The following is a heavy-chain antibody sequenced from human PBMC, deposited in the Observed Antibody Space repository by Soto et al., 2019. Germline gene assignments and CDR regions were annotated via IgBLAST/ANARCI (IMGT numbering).Heavy chain of an antibody. CDR3: ARGPKTPKYCSGGSCYYYYYGMDV. CDR2: INHSGST. J-gene: IGHJ6*02. D-gene: IGHD2-15*01. Sequence: PSETLSLTCAVYGGSFSGYYWSWIRQPPGKGLEWIGEINHSGSTNYNPSLKSRVTISVDTSKNQFSLKLSSVTAADTAVYYCARGPKTPKYCSGGSCYYYYYGMDVWGQGTTVTVSS. V-gene: IGHV4-34*01. CDR1: GGSFSGYY.